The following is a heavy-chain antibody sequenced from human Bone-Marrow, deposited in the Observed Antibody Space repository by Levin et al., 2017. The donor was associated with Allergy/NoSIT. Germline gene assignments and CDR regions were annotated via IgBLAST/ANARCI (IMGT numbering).Heavy chain of an antibody. CDR3: STDKEGAVAFDV. Sequence: GGSLRLSCAASGFNFFYAWVSWVRQAPGKGLEWVGRIKSTSDGGTTDYAAPVKGRFTFSRDDSKKTVYLQMDSLKIEDTGVYFCSTDKEGAVAFDVWGQGTMVTVSS. V-gene: IGHV3-15*01. D-gene: IGHD1-26*01. CDR2: IKSTSDGGTT. J-gene: IGHJ3*01. CDR1: GFNFFYAW.